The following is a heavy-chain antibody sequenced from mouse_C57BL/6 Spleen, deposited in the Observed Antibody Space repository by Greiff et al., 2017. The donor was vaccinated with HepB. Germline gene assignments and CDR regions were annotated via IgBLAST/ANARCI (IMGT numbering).Heavy chain of an antibody. D-gene: IGHD1-1*01. CDR3: ARDYSRSYEAMDY. CDR1: GYTFTSYW. J-gene: IGHJ4*01. CDR2: INPSSGYT. Sequence: QVQLQQSGAELVKPGASVKLSCKASGYTFTSYWMHWVKQRPGQGLVWIGYINPSSGYTKYNQKFKNKATMTADKSSSTAYMQLSSLTYEDSAVYYCARDYSRSYEAMDYWGQGTSVTVSS. V-gene: IGHV1-7*01.